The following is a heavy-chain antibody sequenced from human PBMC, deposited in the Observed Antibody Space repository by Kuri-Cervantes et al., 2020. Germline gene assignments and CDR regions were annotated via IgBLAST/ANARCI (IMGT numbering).Heavy chain of an antibody. CDR1: GFTFDDYG. CDR2: ISGCGGGT. CDR3: AKGDYYDMSVKDGMDV. J-gene: IGHJ6*02. V-gene: IGHV3-23*01. Sequence: GESLKISCAASGFTFDDYGMSWVRQAPGKGLEWVSAISGCGGGTYYADSVKGRFDISRDTSKTTLYLQMNSLRAEDTAVYYCAKGDYYDMSVKDGMDVWGQGTTVTVSS. D-gene: IGHD3-22*01.